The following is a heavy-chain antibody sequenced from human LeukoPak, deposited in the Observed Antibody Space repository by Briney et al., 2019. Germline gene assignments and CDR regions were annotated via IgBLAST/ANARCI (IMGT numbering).Heavy chain of an antibody. CDR1: GFTFNTYE. J-gene: IGHJ6*04. CDR2: ISSDGRTT. V-gene: IGHV3-48*03. Sequence: GGPLRLSCAASGFTFNTYEMNWVRQAPGKGLEWLAYISSDGRTTHYADSVKGRFTISRDNAKNSLYLQRNGLRAEDTAVYYCTRVVPAAVAAAGGMDVWGKGTTVTVSS. D-gene: IGHD6-19*01. CDR3: TRVVPAAVAAAGGMDV.